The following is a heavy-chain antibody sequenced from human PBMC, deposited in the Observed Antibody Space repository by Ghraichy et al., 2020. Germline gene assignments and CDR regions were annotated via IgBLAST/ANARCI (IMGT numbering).Heavy chain of an antibody. D-gene: IGHD3-22*01. CDR2: ISGSGGST. CDR3: AKIREYYYDRGWLDP. CDR1: GFTFSSYA. J-gene: IGHJ5*02. V-gene: IGHV3-23*01. Sequence: GGSLRLSCAASGFTFSSYAMSWVRQAPGKGLEWVSGISGSGGSTYYAGSVKGRFTISRDNSKNTLYLQMNSLRAEDTAVYYCAKIREYYYDRGWLDPWGQGTLVTVSS.